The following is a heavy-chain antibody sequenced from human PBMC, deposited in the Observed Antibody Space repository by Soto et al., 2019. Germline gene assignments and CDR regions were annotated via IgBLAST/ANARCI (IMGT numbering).Heavy chain of an antibody. CDR2: ISTDGSNK. CDR1: AFVFNSYA. Sequence: GGSLRLSCAAPAFVFNSYAMHWVRQTPAQGLEWVAVISTDGSNKFYADSVKGRFNISRDNSKNTLYLEMTSLREEDTAMYYCVRDFHSGSYFFDYWGQGTLVTVSS. J-gene: IGHJ4*02. D-gene: IGHD1-26*01. CDR3: VRDFHSGSYFFDY. V-gene: IGHV3-30-3*01.